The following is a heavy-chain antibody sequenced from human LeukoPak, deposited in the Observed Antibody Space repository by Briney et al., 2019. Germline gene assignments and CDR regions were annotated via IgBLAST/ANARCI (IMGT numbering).Heavy chain of an antibody. D-gene: IGHD4-17*01. V-gene: IGHV1-2*02. CDR1: GYTFTGYY. J-gene: IGHJ5*02. CDR3: ARSLRYGDGEVDWFDP. Sequence: GASVKVSCKASGYTFTGYYMHWVRQAPGQGLEWMGWINPNSGGTNYAQKFQGRVTMTRDTSISTACMELSRLRSDDTAVYYCARSLRYGDGEVDWFDPWGQGTLVTVSS. CDR2: INPNSGGT.